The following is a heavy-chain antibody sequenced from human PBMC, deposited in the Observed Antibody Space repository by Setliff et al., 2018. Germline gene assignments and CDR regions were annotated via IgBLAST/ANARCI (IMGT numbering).Heavy chain of an antibody. V-gene: IGHV1-24*01. CDR2: FDPEDGET. CDR3: AADYYDSSGYGY. D-gene: IGHD3-22*01. CDR1: GYTLTELS. J-gene: IGHJ4*02. Sequence: ASVKVSCKVSGYTLTELSVHWVRQAPGKGLEWMGGFDPEDGETIYAQKFQGRVTMTEDTSTDTAYMELSSLRSEDTAVYYCAADYYDSSGYGYWGQGTLVTAPQ.